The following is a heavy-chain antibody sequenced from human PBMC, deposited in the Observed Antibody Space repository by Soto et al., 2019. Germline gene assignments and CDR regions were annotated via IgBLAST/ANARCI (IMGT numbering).Heavy chain of an antibody. J-gene: IGHJ4*02. CDR3: ASDRYGYDY. V-gene: IGHV1-69*05. CDR2: INPIFATA. CDR1: RGTFSSYA. D-gene: IGHD5-12*01. Sequence: SVKVSCKSSRGTFSSYAISWVRQAPWVRLERRGGINPIFATANYAQKFQCRVTVTTDESTRTAYMKLSSLSSEDTAVYYWASDRYGYDYWGQGTLVTVSS.